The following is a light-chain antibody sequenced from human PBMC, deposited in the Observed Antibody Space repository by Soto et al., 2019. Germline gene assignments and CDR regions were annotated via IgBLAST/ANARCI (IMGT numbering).Light chain of an antibody. Sequence: SYELTKSPSLSVSPGQTVTISCSGHTLGSKHTCWYQQKSGQSPVVVIYQDTRRPSGIPERFSGSNSGNTATLTISGTQTLDEADYYCQAWDGDNVIFGGGTKVTVL. J-gene: IGLJ2*01. CDR2: QDT. CDR1: TLGSKH. V-gene: IGLV3-1*01. CDR3: QAWDGDNVI.